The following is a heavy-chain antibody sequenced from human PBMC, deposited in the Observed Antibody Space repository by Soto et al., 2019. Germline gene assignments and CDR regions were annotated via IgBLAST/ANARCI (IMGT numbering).Heavy chain of an antibody. CDR2: IPHDGTNK. CDR3: AKDEYYYSRSGYYIFDS. V-gene: IGHV3-30*04. J-gene: IGHJ4*02. Sequence: GGSLRLSCAASGFTFRSYAMHWVRQAPGKGLEWVAAIPHDGTNKNYGDSVKGRFTISRDNSKKTLYLQMNSLRPEDTALYYCAKDEYYYSRSGYYIFDSWGQGTLVTVSS. D-gene: IGHD3-22*01. CDR1: GFTFRSYA.